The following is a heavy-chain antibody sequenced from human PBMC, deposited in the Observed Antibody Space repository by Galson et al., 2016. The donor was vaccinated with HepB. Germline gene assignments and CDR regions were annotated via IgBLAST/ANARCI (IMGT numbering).Heavy chain of an antibody. CDR1: GFRFSEHY. CDR2: TRDKVDSSNK. D-gene: IGHD2/OR15-2a*01. Sequence: SLRLSCAASGFRFSEHYMDWVRQAPGKGLERVGRTRDKVDSSNKEHTPPVKGRFTTTSADSTNSLYLQMNSLKTEDTALYYCARPSGKYSGGFDLWGQGTMVTVSS. CDR3: ARPSGKYSGGFDL. J-gene: IGHJ3*01. V-gene: IGHV3-72*01.